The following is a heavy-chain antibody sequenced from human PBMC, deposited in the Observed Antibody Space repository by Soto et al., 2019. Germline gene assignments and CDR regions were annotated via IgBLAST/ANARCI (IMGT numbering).Heavy chain of an antibody. CDR2: IIPIFGNT. J-gene: IGHJ3*02. Sequence: SVKVSCKASGGTFSSYAISWVRQAPGQGLEWMGGIIPIFGNTNYAQKFQGRVTITGDESTSTAYMELSSLRSEDTAVYYCAALDGADAFDIWGQGTMVTVSS. CDR1: GGTFSSYA. CDR3: AALDGADAFDI. V-gene: IGHV1-69*13. D-gene: IGHD1-26*01.